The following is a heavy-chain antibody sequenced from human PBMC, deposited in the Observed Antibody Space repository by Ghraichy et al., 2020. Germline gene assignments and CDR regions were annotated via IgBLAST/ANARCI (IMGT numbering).Heavy chain of an antibody. CDR1: GLTFSSYA. J-gene: IGHJ4*02. CDR2: ISYDGNNK. V-gene: IGHV3-30-3*01. D-gene: IGHD3-22*01. CDR3: ARGDSSESYFDY. Sequence: LRLSCAASGLTFSSYAFHWVRQAPGKGLEWVAAISYDGNNKYYADSVKGRFTISRDKSKNTLYLQMNSLRAEDTAVYYCARGDSSESYFDYWGQGTLVTVSS.